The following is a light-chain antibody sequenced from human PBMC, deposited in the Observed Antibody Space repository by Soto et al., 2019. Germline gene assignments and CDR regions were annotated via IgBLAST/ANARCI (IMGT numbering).Light chain of an antibody. CDR3: TSYVGNDIWV. Sequence: QSALTQPPSASGSPGQSVTISCTGTSSDVGAYKYVSWYQQYPGKAPKLMIYEVTERPSWVPDRFSGSKSGNTASLTVSGLQAEDEADYYCTSYVGNDIWVFGGASKLTLL. J-gene: IGLJ3*02. V-gene: IGLV2-8*01. CDR2: EVT. CDR1: SSDVGAYKY.